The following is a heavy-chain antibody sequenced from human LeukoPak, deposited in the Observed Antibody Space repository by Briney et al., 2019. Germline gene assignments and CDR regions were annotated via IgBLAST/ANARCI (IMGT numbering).Heavy chain of an antibody. J-gene: IGHJ4*02. D-gene: IGHD3-22*01. CDR3: ARDDSSGYFDY. CDR2: ISGSGGST. CDR1: GFTFSSYA. V-gene: IGHV3-23*01. Sequence: QSGGSLRLSCAASGFTFSSYAMSWVRQAPGKGLEWVSAISGSGGSTYYADSVKGRFTISRDNAKNSLYLQMNSLRAEDTAVYYCARDDSSGYFDYWGQGTLVTVSS.